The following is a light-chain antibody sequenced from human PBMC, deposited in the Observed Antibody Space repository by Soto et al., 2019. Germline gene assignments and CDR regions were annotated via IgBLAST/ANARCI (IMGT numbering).Light chain of an antibody. J-gene: IGKJ2*01. Sequence: DIQVTQSPPSLSASVGDRVIITCRASQSISNSLNWYQQKAGKAPKVLIHAASSLQSGVPSRFSGSGSGTDFTLTISSLQPEDFATYYCQQSRSTPYTFGQGTKLEIK. CDR1: QSISNS. V-gene: IGKV1-39*01. CDR2: AAS. CDR3: QQSRSTPYT.